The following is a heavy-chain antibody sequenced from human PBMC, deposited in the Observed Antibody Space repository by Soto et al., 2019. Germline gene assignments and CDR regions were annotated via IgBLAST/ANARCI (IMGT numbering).Heavy chain of an antibody. V-gene: IGHV5-51*01. CDR1: GYSFTSYW. Sequence: GESLKISCKGSGYSFTSYWIGWVRQMPGKGLEWMGIIYPGDSDTRYSPSFQGQVTISADKSISTASLKLSSVTAADTAVYYCARVSGSYYYGMDVWGQGTTVTVSS. D-gene: IGHD1-26*01. CDR3: ARVSGSYYYGMDV. CDR2: IYPGDSDT. J-gene: IGHJ6*02.